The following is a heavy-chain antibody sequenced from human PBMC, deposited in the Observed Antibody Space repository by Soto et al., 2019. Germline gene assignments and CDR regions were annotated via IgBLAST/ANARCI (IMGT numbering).Heavy chain of an antibody. CDR1: GGTFGSYA. CDR2: IIPIPGTA. D-gene: IGHD2-2*01. V-gene: IGHV1-69*01. Sequence: QVPLVQSGAEVKKPGSSVKVSCKASGGTFGSYAISWVRQAPGQGLEWMGGIIPIPGTANYAQKFQGRVTIAADESTSTAYMELSSLRSEDTAVYYCARSQGSSTSLEIYYYYYYGMDVWGQGTTVTASS. J-gene: IGHJ6*02. CDR3: ARSQGSSTSLEIYYYYYYGMDV.